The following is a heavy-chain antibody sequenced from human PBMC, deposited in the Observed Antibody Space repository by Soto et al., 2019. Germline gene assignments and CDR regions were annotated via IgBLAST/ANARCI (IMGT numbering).Heavy chain of an antibody. V-gene: IGHV3-11*01. D-gene: IGHD5-12*01. J-gene: IGHJ6*02. CDR1: GFTFSDYY. CDR3: AAKRSGYDLDYYYGMDV. Sequence: GGSLRLSCAASGFTFSDYYMSWIRQAPGKGLEWVSYISGSGHTIYYADTVKGRFTVSRDNAKNTLYLQMNSLRAEDTALYYCAAKRSGYDLDYYYGMDVWGQGTTVTVSS. CDR2: ISGSGHTI.